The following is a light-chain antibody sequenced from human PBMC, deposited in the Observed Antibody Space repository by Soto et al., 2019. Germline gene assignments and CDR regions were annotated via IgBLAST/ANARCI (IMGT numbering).Light chain of an antibody. CDR3: QTWGTDFVV. Sequence: QSVLTQSPSASASLGASVKLTCTLSSGHSSYAIAWHQQQPEKGPRYLMKLNSDGSHSKGDGIPDRFSGSSSGAERYLTISSLQFEDEADYYCQTWGTDFVVFGGGTKLTVL. V-gene: IGLV4-69*01. CDR1: SGHSSYA. J-gene: IGLJ2*01. CDR2: LNSDGSH.